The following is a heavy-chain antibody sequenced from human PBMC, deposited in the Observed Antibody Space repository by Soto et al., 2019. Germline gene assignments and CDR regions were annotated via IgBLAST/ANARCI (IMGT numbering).Heavy chain of an antibody. CDR1: GGSFSGYY. Sequence: SETLSLTCAVYGGSFSGYYWSWIRQPPGKGLEWIGEINHSGSTNYNPSLKSRVTISVDTSKNQFSLKLSSVTAADTAVYYCARGSTMVRGVKGPDYWGQGTLVTVSS. CDR2: INHSGST. J-gene: IGHJ4*02. V-gene: IGHV4-34*01. CDR3: ARGSTMVRGVKGPDY. D-gene: IGHD3-10*01.